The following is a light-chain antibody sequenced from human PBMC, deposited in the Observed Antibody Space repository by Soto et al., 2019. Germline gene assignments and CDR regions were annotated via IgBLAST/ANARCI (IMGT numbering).Light chain of an antibody. J-gene: IGKJ1*01. V-gene: IGKV3-20*01. Sequence: EIVLTHSPGTLSLSPGARATLSCRASQSVSSIYLAWYQHKPGQAPRLLIYVASSRATGIPDRFSGSGSGTDSTLTISRLEPEDFAVYYCQQYGSSSWTFGRGTTVEIK. CDR3: QQYGSSSWT. CDR1: QSVSSIY. CDR2: VAS.